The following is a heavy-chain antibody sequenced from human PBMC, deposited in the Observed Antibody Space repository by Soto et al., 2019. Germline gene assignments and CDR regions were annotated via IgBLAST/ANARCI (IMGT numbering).Heavy chain of an antibody. CDR3: DRLYTDMAIGPYDY. J-gene: IGHJ4*02. V-gene: IGHV4-30-4*01. Sequence: SETLSLTCTVSGGSISSGDYYWSWIRQPPGKGLEWIGYIYYSGSTYYNPSLKSRVTISVDTSKKQFSLKMSSVTAADTAVYYCDRLYTDMAIGPYDYWGQGTLVTVSS. D-gene: IGHD5-18*01. CDR1: GGSISSGDYY. CDR2: IYYSGST.